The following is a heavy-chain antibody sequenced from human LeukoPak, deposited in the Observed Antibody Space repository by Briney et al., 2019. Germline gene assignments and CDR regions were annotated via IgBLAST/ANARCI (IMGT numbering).Heavy chain of an antibody. CDR2: INHSGST. CDR3: TREGDYYGSGSPGSFDP. V-gene: IGHV4-34*01. J-gene: IGHJ5*02. D-gene: IGHD3-10*01. Sequence: PSETLSLTCAVYGGSFSGYYWSWIRQPPGKGLEWIGEINHSGSTNYNPSLKSRVTISVDTSKNQFSLKLSSVTAADTAVYYCTREGDYYGSGSPGSFDPWGQGTLVTVSS. CDR1: GGSFSGYY.